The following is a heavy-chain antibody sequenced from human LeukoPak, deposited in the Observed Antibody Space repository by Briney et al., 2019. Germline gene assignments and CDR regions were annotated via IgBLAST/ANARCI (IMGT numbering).Heavy chain of an antibody. CDR2: ITPEGRRK. D-gene: IGHD3/OR15-3a*01. CDR1: GFTFSGHW. Sequence: GGSLRLSCAASGFTFSGHWMHWARQRPGKGLGWVANITPEGRRKNYADSVRGRFTISRDNARNSLYLHMDSLRADDTAVYYCVRDADWAFNFWGQGALV. V-gene: IGHV3-7*03. CDR3: VRDADWAFNF. J-gene: IGHJ4*02.